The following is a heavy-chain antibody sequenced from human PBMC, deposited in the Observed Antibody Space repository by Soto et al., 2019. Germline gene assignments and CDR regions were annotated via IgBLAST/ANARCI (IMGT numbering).Heavy chain of an antibody. CDR3: AKDFRILLPAAKHYGTDV. Sequence: VSLRLSCAASGFTFSSYSMNWVRQAPGKGLEWVSSISSSSSYIYYADSVKGRFTISRDNAKNSLYLQMNSLRAEDTAVYYCAKDFRILLPAAKHYGTDVWGQGTKVTVYS. CDR2: ISSSSSYI. V-gene: IGHV3-21*04. CDR1: GFTFSSYS. D-gene: IGHD2-2*01. J-gene: IGHJ6*02.